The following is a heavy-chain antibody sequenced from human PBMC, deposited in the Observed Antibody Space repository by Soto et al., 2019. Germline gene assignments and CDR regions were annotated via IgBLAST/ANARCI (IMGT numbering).Heavy chain of an antibody. CDR3: ARGLYDILAGYSYYYGMDV. J-gene: IGHJ6*02. Sequence: QVQLVQSGAEVKKPGSSVKVSCKASGGTFSSYAISGVRQAPGQGLEWMRGIIPTFGTANYAQQFQGRVTITADKSTSAAYMELSSLRSEETAVYYCARGLYDILAGYSYYYGMDVWGQGTTVTVSS. D-gene: IGHD3-9*01. CDR1: GGTFSSYA. CDR2: IIPTFGTA. V-gene: IGHV1-69*06.